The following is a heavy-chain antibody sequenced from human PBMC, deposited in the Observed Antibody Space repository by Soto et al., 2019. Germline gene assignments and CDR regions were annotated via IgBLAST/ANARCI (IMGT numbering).Heavy chain of an antibody. V-gene: IGHV4-59*08. D-gene: IGHD4-17*01. Sequence: SETLSLTCTVSGGSISSYHWSWIRQPPGKGLEWIGYIYYSVSTNYNPSLKSRVTISVDTSKNQFSLKLSSVTAADTAVYYCARASTTVTTLDYWGQGTLVTVS. CDR3: ARASTTVTTLDY. CDR2: IYYSVST. J-gene: IGHJ4*02. CDR1: GGSISSYH.